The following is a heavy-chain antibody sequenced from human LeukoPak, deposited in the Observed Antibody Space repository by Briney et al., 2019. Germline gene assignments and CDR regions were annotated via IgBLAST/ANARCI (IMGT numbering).Heavy chain of an antibody. J-gene: IGHJ4*02. CDR2: IWYDGSNK. CDR1: GFTFSSYG. CDR3: ARDRAAADLDY. Sequence: GGPLRLSCAASGFTFSSYGLHWVRQAPGKGLEWMAVIWYDGSNKFYADSVKGRFTIARDNSKNTLYLQMNSLRAEDTAVYYCARDRAAADLDYWGQGTLVTVSS. D-gene: IGHD6-13*01. V-gene: IGHV3-33*01.